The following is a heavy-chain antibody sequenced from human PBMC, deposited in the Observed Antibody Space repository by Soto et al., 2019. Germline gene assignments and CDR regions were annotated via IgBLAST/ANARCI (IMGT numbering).Heavy chain of an antibody. D-gene: IGHD2-8*01. CDR3: PKAQASEQLRVFDS. Sequence: GGSLRLSCAASGFPFSSYDMHWVRQAPGKGLEWVALISYDGSRTSYSDSVKGRFTISRDNSKNMLFLQMDNLRADDTAVYYCPKAQASEQLRVFDSWGQGTLVTVSS. J-gene: IGHJ5*01. CDR2: ISYDGSRT. V-gene: IGHV3-30*18. CDR1: GFPFSSYD.